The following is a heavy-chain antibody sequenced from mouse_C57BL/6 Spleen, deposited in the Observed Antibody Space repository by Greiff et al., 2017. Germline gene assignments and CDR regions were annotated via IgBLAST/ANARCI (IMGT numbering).Heavy chain of an antibody. Sequence: QVQLQQPGAELVKPGASVTLSCKASGYTFTSYWMHWVKQRPGQGLEWIGMIHPNSGSTNYNEKFKSKATLTVDKSSSTAYMQRSSLTSEDSAVYYCARPTTVVSHWYFDVWGTGTTVTVSS. CDR3: ARPTTVVSHWYFDV. D-gene: IGHD1-1*01. CDR2: IHPNSGST. CDR1: GYTFTSYW. J-gene: IGHJ1*03. V-gene: IGHV1-64*01.